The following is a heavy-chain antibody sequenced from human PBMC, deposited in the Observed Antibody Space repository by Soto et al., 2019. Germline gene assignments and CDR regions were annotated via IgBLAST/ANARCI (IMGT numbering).Heavy chain of an antibody. Sequence: LSLTCTVSGGSISSGDYYWSWIRQPPGKGLEWIGYIYYSGSTYYNPSLKSRVTISVDTSKNQFSLKLSSVTAADTAVYYCAREYSSSWTYYYYYGMDVWGQGTTVTVSS. CDR2: IYYSGST. CDR1: GGSISSGDYY. V-gene: IGHV4-30-4*01. CDR3: AREYSSSWTYYYYYGMDV. J-gene: IGHJ6*02. D-gene: IGHD6-13*01.